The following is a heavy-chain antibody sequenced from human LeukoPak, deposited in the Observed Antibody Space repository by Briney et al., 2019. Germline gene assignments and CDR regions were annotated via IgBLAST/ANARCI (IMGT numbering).Heavy chain of an antibody. D-gene: IGHD5-24*01. CDR2: ISSSGSSI. CDR1: GFSINGYN. Sequence: GGSLRLSCAASGFSINGYNMNWVRQAPGKGLEWISYISSSGSSIYYADSVKGRFTISRDNAKNSLYLQMNSLRAEDTAVYYCARARDGYNSGAFDIWGQGTMVTVSS. J-gene: IGHJ3*02. CDR3: ARARDGYNSGAFDI. V-gene: IGHV3-48*04.